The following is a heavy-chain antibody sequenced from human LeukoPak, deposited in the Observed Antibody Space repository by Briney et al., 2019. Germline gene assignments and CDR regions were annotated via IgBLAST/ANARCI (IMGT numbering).Heavy chain of an antibody. Sequence: PSQTLSLTCNVSGGSISSSSYYWAWIRQPPGKGLEWIGSIYYSGSTYYNPSLKSRVTTSVDTSQNQFSLKLTSVTAADTAVYYCARQGYSGSYSTRATAFDYWGQGTLVTVSS. CDR1: GGSISSSSYY. V-gene: IGHV4-39*01. J-gene: IGHJ4*02. CDR3: ARQGYSGSYSTRATAFDY. CDR2: IYYSGST. D-gene: IGHD1-26*01.